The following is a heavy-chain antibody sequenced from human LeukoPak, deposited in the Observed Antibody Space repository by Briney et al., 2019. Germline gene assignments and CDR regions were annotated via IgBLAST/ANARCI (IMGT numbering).Heavy chain of an antibody. V-gene: IGHV1-69*05. D-gene: IGHD5-24*01. CDR3: AFSPHGYNAQFDY. CDR1: GGTFSSYA. J-gene: IGHJ4*02. CDR2: IIPIFGTA. Sequence: ASVKVSCKASGGTFSSYAISWVRQAPGQGLEWMGGIIPIFGTANYAQKFQGRVTITTDESTSTAYMELSSLRSEDTAVYYCAFSPHGYNAQFDYWGQGTLVTVSS.